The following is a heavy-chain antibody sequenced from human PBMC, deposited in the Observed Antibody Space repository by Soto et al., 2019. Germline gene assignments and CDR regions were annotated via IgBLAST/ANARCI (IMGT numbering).Heavy chain of an antibody. CDR3: ARERRNRTGVDC. D-gene: IGHD4-4*01. V-gene: IGHV4-61*01. J-gene: IGHJ4*02. Sequence: SETLSLTCTVSGGPVSSGIYYWTWVRQPPGKGLEYIAYIFYTGSTDYNPSLKSRVTISMDTSKNQVSLKLSSVTAADTAVYYCARERRNRTGVDCWGQGILVTVSS. CDR1: GGPVSSGIYY. CDR2: IFYTGST.